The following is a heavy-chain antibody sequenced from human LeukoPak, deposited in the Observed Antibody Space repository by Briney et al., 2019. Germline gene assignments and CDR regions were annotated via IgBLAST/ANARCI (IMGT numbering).Heavy chain of an antibody. J-gene: IGHJ6*02. CDR1: GDSISSGGYY. Sequence: ETLSLTCTVSGDSISSGGYYWSWVRQAPGKGLEWVSTISGSGGSKHYADSVEGRFTISRDNSKNTVYLQMNSLRAEDTAIYYCAKLTSASGAYGVDVWGQGTTVTVSS. CDR3: AKLTSASGAYGVDV. V-gene: IGHV3-23*01. CDR2: ISGSGGSK. D-gene: IGHD3-10*01.